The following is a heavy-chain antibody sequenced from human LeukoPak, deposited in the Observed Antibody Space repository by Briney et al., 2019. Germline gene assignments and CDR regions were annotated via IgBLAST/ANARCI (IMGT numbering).Heavy chain of an antibody. D-gene: IGHD3-10*01. CDR2: IYYSGST. J-gene: IGHJ4*02. CDR3: ARDQYYGSGSYQPV. V-gene: IGHV4-31*03. CDR1: GGSISSGGYS. Sequence: SETLSLTCTVSGGSISSGGYSRSWIRQHPGKGLEWIGYIYYSGSTYYNPSLKSRVTISVDTSKNQFSLKLSSVTAADTAVYYCARDQYYGSGSYQPVWGQGTLVTVSS.